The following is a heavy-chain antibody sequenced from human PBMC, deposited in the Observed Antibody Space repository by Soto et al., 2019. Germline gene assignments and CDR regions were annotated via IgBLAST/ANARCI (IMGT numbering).Heavy chain of an antibody. J-gene: IGHJ6*02. Sequence: QVQLVESGGGVVQPGRSLRLSCAASGFTFSSYGMHWVRQAPGKGLEWVAVISYDGSNKYYADSVKGRFTISRDNSKNTLYLQMNSLRAEDTAVYYCAKSISWDYYYGMDVWGQGTTVTVSS. CDR3: AKSISWDYYYGMDV. V-gene: IGHV3-30*18. CDR2: ISYDGSNK. D-gene: IGHD3-16*01. CDR1: GFTFSSYG.